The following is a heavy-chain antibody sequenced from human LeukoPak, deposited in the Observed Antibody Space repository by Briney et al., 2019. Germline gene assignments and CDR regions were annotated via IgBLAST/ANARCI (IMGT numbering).Heavy chain of an antibody. D-gene: IGHD6-13*01. CDR1: GGSFSGYY. Sequence: SETLSLTCAVYGGSFSGYYWSWIRQPPGKGLEWIGEINHSGSTNYNPSLKSRVTISVDTSKNQFSLKLSSVTAADTAVYYCASKYSSSWYPTWGQGTLVTVSS. V-gene: IGHV4-34*01. CDR2: INHSGST. CDR3: ASKYSSSWYPT. J-gene: IGHJ5*02.